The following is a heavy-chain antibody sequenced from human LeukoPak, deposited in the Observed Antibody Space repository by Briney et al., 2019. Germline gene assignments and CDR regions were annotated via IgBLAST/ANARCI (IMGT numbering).Heavy chain of an antibody. CDR1: GFTFSTYS. J-gene: IGHJ4*02. D-gene: IGHD3-22*01. Sequence: PGRSLRRSCAASGFTFSTYSMNWVRQAPGKGLEWVSSISSSSNYIYYADSVKGRFTISRDNAKNSLYLQMNSLRAADTAVYYCAQNFYDSSGLYFDYWGQGTLVTVSS. CDR2: ISSSSNYI. CDR3: AQNFYDSSGLYFDY. V-gene: IGHV3-21*01.